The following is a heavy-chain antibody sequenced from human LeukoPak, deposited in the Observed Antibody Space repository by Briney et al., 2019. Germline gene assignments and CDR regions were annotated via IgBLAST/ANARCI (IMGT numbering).Heavy chain of an antibody. J-gene: IGHJ4*02. Sequence: SETLSLTCTVSGGSINSYFWSWIRQSAGKGLEWIGRIYTSGTTNYNPSLKSRVAVSVDESQNQFSLKLSSVTAADTAVYYCARTQNGGSFDYWGQGTLVTVSS. CDR2: IYTSGTT. V-gene: IGHV4-4*07. CDR3: ARTQNGGSFDY. D-gene: IGHD4-23*01. CDR1: GGSINSYF.